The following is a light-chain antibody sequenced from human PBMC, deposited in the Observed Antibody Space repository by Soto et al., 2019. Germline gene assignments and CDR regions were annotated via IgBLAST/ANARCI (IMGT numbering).Light chain of an antibody. J-gene: IGKJ4*01. Sequence: DIQMTQSPASLSASVGDRVTITCQASQDINKNLNWYEQKPGKAPKLLIYDASKLEPGVPSRFSGGGSGTDFTFTIRSLQPEDFATYYCQQSENLPLTFGGGTKVEIK. V-gene: IGKV1-33*01. CDR2: DAS. CDR1: QDINKN. CDR3: QQSENLPLT.